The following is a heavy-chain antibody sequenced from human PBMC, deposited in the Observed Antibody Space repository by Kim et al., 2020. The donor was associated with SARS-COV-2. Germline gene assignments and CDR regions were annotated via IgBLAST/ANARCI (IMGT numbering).Heavy chain of an antibody. V-gene: IGHV3-74*01. CDR1: GFTFSSYY. CDR2: INSDGSST. Sequence: GGSLRLSCAASGFTFSSYYMHWVRQAPGKGLVWVSHINSDGSSTSYADSVKGRFIISSDNAKNTLYLQMNSLRAEDTVVYYCVPSRSLLLLGAYWGQGT. J-gene: IGHJ4*02. D-gene: IGHD3-22*01. CDR3: VPSRSLLLLGAY.